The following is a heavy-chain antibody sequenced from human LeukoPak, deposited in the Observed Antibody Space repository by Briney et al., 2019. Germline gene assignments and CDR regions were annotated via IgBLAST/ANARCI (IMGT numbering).Heavy chain of an antibody. CDR3: ARVGYTSYYYYGMDV. V-gene: IGHV3-64*01. Sequence: GGSLRLSCAASGFTFSSYAMHWVRQAPGKGLEYVSAISSNGGSTYYANSVKGRFTISRDNSKNTLYLQMGSLRAEDMAVYYCARVGYTSYYYYGMDVWGQGTTVTVSS. J-gene: IGHJ6*02. CDR2: ISSNGGST. CDR1: GFTFSSYA. D-gene: IGHD6-13*01.